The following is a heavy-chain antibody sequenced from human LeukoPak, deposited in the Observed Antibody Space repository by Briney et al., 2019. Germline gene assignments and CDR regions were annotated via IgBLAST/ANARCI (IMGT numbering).Heavy chain of an antibody. CDR3: ARDHFGDYIFDP. D-gene: IGHD4-17*01. Sequence: GASVKVSCKASGGTFSSYAISWVRQAPGQGLEWMGRIIPILGIANYAQKFQGRVTITADKSTSTAYMELSSLRSEDTAVYYRARDHFGDYIFDPWGQGTLVTVSS. J-gene: IGHJ5*02. V-gene: IGHV1-69*04. CDR1: GGTFSSYA. CDR2: IIPILGIA.